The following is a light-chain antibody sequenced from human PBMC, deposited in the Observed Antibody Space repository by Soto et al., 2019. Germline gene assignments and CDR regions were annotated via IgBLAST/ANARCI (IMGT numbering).Light chain of an antibody. J-gene: IGKJ5*01. CDR3: QQYGSSPPIT. CDR1: QSISNW. V-gene: IGKV1-5*01. CDR2: HAS. Sequence: IQLTQSPSSLSASVGDRVTITCRASQSISNWLAWYQQKPGTAPKVLIYHASNLQSGVPSRFSGSGSGTDFTLTISRLEPEDFAVYYCQQYGSSPPITFGQGTRLEIK.